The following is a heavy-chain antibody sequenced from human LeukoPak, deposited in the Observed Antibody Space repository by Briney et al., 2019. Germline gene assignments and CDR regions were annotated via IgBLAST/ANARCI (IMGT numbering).Heavy chain of an antibody. V-gene: IGHV4-34*01. J-gene: IGHJ4*02. CDR3: ASQRNYSSGWYWYFDY. D-gene: IGHD6-19*01. CDR2: INHSGST. CDR1: GGSFSGYY. Sequence: SETLSLTCAVYGGSFSGYYWSWIRQPPGKGLEWIGEINHSGSTNYNPSLKSRVTISVDTSKNQFSLKLSSVTAADTAVYYCASQRNYSSGWYWYFDYWGQGTLVTVSS.